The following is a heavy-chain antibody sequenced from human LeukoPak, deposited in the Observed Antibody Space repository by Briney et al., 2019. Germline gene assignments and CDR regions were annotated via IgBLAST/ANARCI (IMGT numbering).Heavy chain of an antibody. Sequence: ASVKVSCKASGYTFTRYGISWVRQAPGQGLEWMGWISAYNGNTNYAQKLQGRVTMTTDISTSTAYMELRSLRSDDTAVYYCARVFSRITFGGVIEGGGFDYWGQGTLVTVSS. D-gene: IGHD3-16*02. CDR3: ARVFSRITFGGVIEGGGFDY. CDR2: ISAYNGNT. V-gene: IGHV1-18*04. CDR1: GYTFTRYG. J-gene: IGHJ4*02.